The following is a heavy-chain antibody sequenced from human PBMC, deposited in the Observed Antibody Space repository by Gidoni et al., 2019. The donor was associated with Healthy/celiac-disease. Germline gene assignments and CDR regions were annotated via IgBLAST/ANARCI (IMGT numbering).Heavy chain of an antibody. CDR3: ARVGIAAAGAVDY. Sequence: QVQLPQSGPGLVKPSQTLSLTCALSGYSVPSHSAAWNWIRQSPSRGLEWLGRTYYRSKWYNDYAVSVKRRITINPDTSKNQFSLQLNSVTPEDTAVYYCARVGIAAAGAVDYWGQGTLVTVSS. CDR2: TYYRSKWYN. V-gene: IGHV6-1*01. J-gene: IGHJ4*02. D-gene: IGHD6-13*01. CDR1: GYSVPSHSAA.